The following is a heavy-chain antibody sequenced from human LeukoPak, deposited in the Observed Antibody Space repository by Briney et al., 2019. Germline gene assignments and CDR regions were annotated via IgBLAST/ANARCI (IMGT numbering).Heavy chain of an antibody. CDR1: VYTFTNYY. D-gene: IGHD3-22*01. CDR3: AREGSIVVTYWFDP. CDR2: INPSGGST. J-gene: IGHJ5*02. V-gene: IGHV1-46*01. Sequence: ASVKVSCTASVYTFTNYYIHWVRQAPGQGLEWMGIINPSGGSTSYAQKFQGRVTMTRDTSTSTVYMELSSLRSEDTAVYYCAREGSIVVTYWFDPWGQGTLVTVSS.